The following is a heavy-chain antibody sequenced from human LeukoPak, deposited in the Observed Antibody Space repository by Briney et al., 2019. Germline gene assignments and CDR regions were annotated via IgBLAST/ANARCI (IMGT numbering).Heavy chain of an antibody. CDR2: IKTDGSST. CDR1: GFTFSSYW. D-gene: IGHD3-22*01. J-gene: IGHJ4*02. Sequence: PGGALRLSCAAPGFTFSSYWMPWVRQAQGKGLVWVSRIKTDGSSTSYADSVKGRVTISRDNAKNKLYLQMNSLRAEDTAVYYCARDPTLRDYRDSSGYFYDWGQGTLVTVSS. CDR3: ARDPTLRDYRDSSGYFYD. V-gene: IGHV3-74*01.